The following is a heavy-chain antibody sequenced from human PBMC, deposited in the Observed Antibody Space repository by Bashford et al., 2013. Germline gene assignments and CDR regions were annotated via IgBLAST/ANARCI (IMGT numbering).Heavy chain of an antibody. CDR2: IIPILHRT. CDR3: AREGSYGDYSFYYYYGMDV. Sequence: WVRQAPGQGLEWVGRIIPILHRTLYSPNVQGRVTMTTDTSTSTAYMELRSLRSDDTAVYYCAREGSYGDYSFYYYYGMDVWGQGTTVTVSS. D-gene: IGHD4-17*01. V-gene: IGHV1-69*04. J-gene: IGHJ6*02.